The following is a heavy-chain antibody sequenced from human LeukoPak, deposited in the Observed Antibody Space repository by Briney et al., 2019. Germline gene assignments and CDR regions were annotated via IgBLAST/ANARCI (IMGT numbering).Heavy chain of an antibody. CDR3: ARDLGKYYYGSGSLYYFDY. Sequence: SETLSLTCTVSGYSISSGYYWGWIRQPPGKGLEWIGSIYHSGSTYYNPSLKSRVTISVDTSKNQFSLKLSSVTAADTAVYYCARDLGKYYYGSGSLYYFDYWGQGTLVTVSS. D-gene: IGHD3-10*01. J-gene: IGHJ4*02. CDR1: GYSISSGYY. V-gene: IGHV4-38-2*02. CDR2: IYHSGST.